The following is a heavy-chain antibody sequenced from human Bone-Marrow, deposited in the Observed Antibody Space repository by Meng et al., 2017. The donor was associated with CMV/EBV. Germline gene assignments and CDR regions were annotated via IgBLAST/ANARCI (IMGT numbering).Heavy chain of an antibody. Sequence: GESLKISCAASGFTFNSYAMNWVRQAPGKGLEWVSTISDSGGNTYYPDSVKGRFTISRDNSNKTVYLQMNRLRAEDTAIYYCPKSRNGYGGEDHWGQGMLVTVSS. CDR2: ISDSGGNT. V-gene: IGHV3-23*01. CDR3: PKSRNGYGGEDH. CDR1: GFTFNSYA. J-gene: IGHJ4*02. D-gene: IGHD5-12*01.